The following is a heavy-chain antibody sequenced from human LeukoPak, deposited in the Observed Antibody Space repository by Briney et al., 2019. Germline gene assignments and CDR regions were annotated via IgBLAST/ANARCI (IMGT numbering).Heavy chain of an antibody. Sequence: SETLSLTCTVSGGSISSSSYYWGWIRQPPGKGLEWIGYIYYSGSTNYKSSLKSRVTISVDTSKNQFSLKLSSVTAADTAVYYCARRYCSGGSCYSERGAFDIWGQGAMVTVSS. J-gene: IGHJ3*02. D-gene: IGHD2-15*01. CDR1: GGSISSSSYY. V-gene: IGHV4-61*05. CDR3: ARRYCSGGSCYSERGAFDI. CDR2: IYYSGST.